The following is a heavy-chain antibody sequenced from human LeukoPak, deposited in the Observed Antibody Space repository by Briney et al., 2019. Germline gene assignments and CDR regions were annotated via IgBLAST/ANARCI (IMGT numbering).Heavy chain of an antibody. Sequence: PSETLSLTCAVYGGSFSDNYWSWIRQPPGKGLEWIGEINHSGSTNYSPSLRSRVTISVDTSKNQFSLNLRSVTAADTAVYYCASPTKVTTSAYLAIEIWGQKTIVTLS. CDR2: INHSGST. CDR3: ASPTKVTTSAYLAIEI. J-gene: IGHJ3*02. D-gene: IGHD4-17*01. V-gene: IGHV4-34*01. CDR1: GGSFSDNY.